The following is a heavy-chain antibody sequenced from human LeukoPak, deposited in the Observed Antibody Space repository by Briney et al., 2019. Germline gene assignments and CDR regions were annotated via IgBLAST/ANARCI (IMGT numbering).Heavy chain of an antibody. CDR3: ARDRCSGGRCYSLSVGHMDV. CDR1: GFTFSSYW. V-gene: IGHV3-7*01. J-gene: IGHJ6*03. D-gene: IGHD2-15*01. CDR2: IKQDGSEK. Sequence: GGSLRLSCAASGFTFSSYWMSWVRQAPGKGLEWVANIKQDGSEKYYVDSVKGRVTISRDNAKNSLYLQINSLRAEDTALYYCARDRCSGGRCYSLSVGHMDVWGKGTTVTVSS.